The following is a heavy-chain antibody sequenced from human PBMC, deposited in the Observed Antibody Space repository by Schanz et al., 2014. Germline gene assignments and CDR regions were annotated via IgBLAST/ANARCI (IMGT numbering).Heavy chain of an antibody. J-gene: IGHJ6*02. CDR2: ISGSGGDT. D-gene: IGHD3-3*01. CDR3: ARFLARYQYYGVDV. CDR1: GFTFSDYY. V-gene: IGHV3-23*01. Sequence: QLLESGGGLVQPGGSLRLSCAASGFTFSDYYMTWMRQAPGKGLEWVSTISGSGGDTYPADSVKGRFTISRDNSNNTLYLQMKSLRAEDTAVYYCARFLARYQYYGVDVWGQGTTVIVSS.